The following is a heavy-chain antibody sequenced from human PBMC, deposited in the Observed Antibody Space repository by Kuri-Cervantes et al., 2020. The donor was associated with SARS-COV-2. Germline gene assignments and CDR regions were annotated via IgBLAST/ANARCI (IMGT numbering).Heavy chain of an antibody. J-gene: IGHJ4*02. CDR3: AKDPSPYSVLLWFGEFGFDY. V-gene: IGHV3-11*04. D-gene: IGHD3-10*01. CDR1: GFTFSDYY. Sequence: GESLKISCAASGFTFSDYYLTWIRQAPGKGLEWVSYISSSGGSIFYADSVKGRFTISRDNSKNTLYLQMNSLRAEDTAEYYCAKDPSPYSVLLWFGEFGFDYWGQGTLVTVSS. CDR2: ISSSGGSI.